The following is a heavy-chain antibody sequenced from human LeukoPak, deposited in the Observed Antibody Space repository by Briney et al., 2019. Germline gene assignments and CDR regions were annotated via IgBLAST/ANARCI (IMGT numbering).Heavy chain of an antibody. D-gene: IGHD2-15*01. CDR3: ARAMGRYCSGGSCYSGVWAFDI. CDR1: GGSISSGGYS. J-gene: IGHJ3*02. CDR2: SYHSGST. V-gene: IGHV4-30-2*01. Sequence: PSQTLSLTCAVSGGSISSGGYSWSWIRQPPGKGLEWIGYSYHSGSTYYNPSLKIRVTISVDRSKNQFSLTLSSVTAADTAVYCCARAMGRYCSGGSCYSGVWAFDIWGQGTMVTVSS.